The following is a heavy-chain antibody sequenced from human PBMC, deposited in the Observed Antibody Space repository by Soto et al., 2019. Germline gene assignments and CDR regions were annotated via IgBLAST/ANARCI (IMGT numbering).Heavy chain of an antibody. CDR2: IYHSGST. D-gene: IGHD3-3*02. V-gene: IGHV4-30-2*01. Sequence: QLQLQESGSGLVKPSQTLSLTCPVSGGSISSGGYSWSWIRQPPGKGLEWIGYIYHSGSTYYNPSLKSRVTISVATSQNQLPLTLSSVPAAGTAVYYCARGTAILPWGQGTLVTVSS. CDR1: GGSISSGGYS. J-gene: IGHJ5*02. CDR3: ARGTAILP.